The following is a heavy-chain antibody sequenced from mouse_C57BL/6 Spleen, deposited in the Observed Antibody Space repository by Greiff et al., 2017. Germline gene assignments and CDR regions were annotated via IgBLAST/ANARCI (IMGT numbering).Heavy chain of an antibody. V-gene: IGHV1-62-2*01. CDR1: GYTFTEHT. J-gene: IGHJ3*01. CDR2: FYPGSGSI. D-gene: IGHD2-4*01. Sequence: VHLVESGAELVKPGASVKLSCKASGYTFTEHTIHWVKQRSGQGLEWIGWFYPGSGSIKYNEKFKDKATLTADKSSSTVYMELSRLTSEDSAVXFCARHEGEDYDYDVGFAYWGQGTLVTVSA. CDR3: ARHEGEDYDYDVGFAY.